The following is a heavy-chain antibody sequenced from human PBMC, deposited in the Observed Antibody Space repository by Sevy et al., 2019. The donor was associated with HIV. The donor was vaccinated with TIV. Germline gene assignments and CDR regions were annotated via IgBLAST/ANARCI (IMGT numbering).Heavy chain of an antibody. V-gene: IGHV3-15*01. Sequence: GGSLRLSCAASESIVTNAWMSWVRQAPGKGLEWVGRIKSDGGTADYASHLKGRFTISRDASENMLYLQMHSLKSEDTAVYYCTTYYDSTGYYLYLRFDYCSQGTQVTVYS. CDR1: ESIVTNAW. J-gene: IGHJ4*02. CDR3: TTYYDSTGYYLYLRFDY. CDR2: IKSDGGTA. D-gene: IGHD3-22*01.